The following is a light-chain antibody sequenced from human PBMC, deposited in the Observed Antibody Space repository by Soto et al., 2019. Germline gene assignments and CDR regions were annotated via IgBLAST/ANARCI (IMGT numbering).Light chain of an antibody. J-gene: IGLJ1*01. V-gene: IGLV2-23*02. CDR1: SSDVGSYNL. Sequence: QSALTQPASVSGSPGQSITISCTGTSSDVGSYNLVSWYQQHPGKAPKLMIYEVSKRPSGVSNRFSGSKSSNTASLTISGLQAEDEADYYCCSYAGSSTFPYVFGTGTKLTVL. CDR2: EVS. CDR3: CSYAGSSTFPYV.